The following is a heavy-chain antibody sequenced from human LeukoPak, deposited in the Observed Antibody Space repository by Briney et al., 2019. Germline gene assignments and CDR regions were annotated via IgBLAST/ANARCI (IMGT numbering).Heavy chain of an antibody. J-gene: IGHJ4*02. Sequence: SETLSLTCSVSGGSIVSSSYYWGWIRQPPGKGLEWIGSIYYTGSTYYNPSLKSRVTISVDTSKNQFSLKLTSVTAADTAVYYCASNYCSAGSCYLSIDWAQGTLVTVSS. V-gene: IGHV4-39*01. CDR3: ASNYCSAGSCYLSID. CDR2: IYYTGST. CDR1: GGSIVSSSYY. D-gene: IGHD2-15*01.